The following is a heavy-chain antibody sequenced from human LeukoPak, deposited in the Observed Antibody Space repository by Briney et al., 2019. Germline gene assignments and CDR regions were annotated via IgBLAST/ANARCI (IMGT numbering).Heavy chain of an antibody. D-gene: IGHD3-22*01. CDR1: GFTLSSYD. Sequence: PGGSLRLSCVASGFTLSSYDMHWVRQATGKGLEWVAGIGTAGDTYYPDSVKGRFTISREKAKNALYLQMNSLRVGDTALYYCARVDSSSLSDWGQGTLVTVSS. CDR3: ARVDSSSLSD. V-gene: IGHV3-13*04. J-gene: IGHJ4*02. CDR2: IGTAGDT.